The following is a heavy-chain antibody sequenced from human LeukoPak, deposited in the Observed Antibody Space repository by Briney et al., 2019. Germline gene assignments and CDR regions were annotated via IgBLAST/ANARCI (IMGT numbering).Heavy chain of an antibody. V-gene: IGHV3-7*01. CDR1: GFTFSSYW. D-gene: IGHD3-3*01. CDR3: ARDSDYDFWSGGTA. Sequence: SGGSLRLSCAASGFTFSSYWMSWVRQAPGKGLEWVANIKQDGSEKYYVDSVKGRFTISRANAKNSLYLQMNSLRAEDTAVYACARDSDYDFWSGGTAGGQGTLVTVSS. CDR2: IKQDGSEK. J-gene: IGHJ4*02.